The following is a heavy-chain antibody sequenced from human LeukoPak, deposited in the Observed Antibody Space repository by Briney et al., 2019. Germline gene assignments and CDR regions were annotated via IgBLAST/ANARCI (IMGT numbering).Heavy chain of an antibody. J-gene: IGHJ6*02. V-gene: IGHV3-23*01. CDR2: ISGSGGIT. CDR3: GRIAINANNGMDV. D-gene: IGHD1/OR15-1a*01. Sequence: PGGSLRLSCAASGFTFSSYAMSWVRQAPGKGLEWVSAISGSGGITYYADSVKGRFTISRDNSKNTLYLQMNSLRTEDTAVYYCGRIAINANNGMDVWGQGTTVTVSS. CDR1: GFTFSSYA.